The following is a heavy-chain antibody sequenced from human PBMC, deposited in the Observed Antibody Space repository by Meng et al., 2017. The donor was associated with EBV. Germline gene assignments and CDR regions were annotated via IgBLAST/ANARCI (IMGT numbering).Heavy chain of an antibody. CDR3: ARGMGYYYGMDV. V-gene: IGHV1-8*01. CDR2: MNPNSGHT. D-gene: IGHD1-26*01. J-gene: IGHJ6*02. Sequence: QVKLLPSGDEVKKPGASVKCSCKASGYTFTSYDINWVRQAPGQGLEWMGWMNPNSGHTGSAQKFQGRFTMTRHTSINTAYMELSSLGFEDTAVYYCARGMGYYYGMDVWGQGTTVTVSS. CDR1: GYTFTSYD.